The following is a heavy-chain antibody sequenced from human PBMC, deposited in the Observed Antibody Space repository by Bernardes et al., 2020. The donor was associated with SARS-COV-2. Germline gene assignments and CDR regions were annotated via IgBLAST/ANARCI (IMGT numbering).Heavy chain of an antibody. CDR3: AKVARELCSGGTCYIDF. V-gene: IGHV3-23*01. Sequence: GSLRLSRAVSGLSLSSYAMSCVRQAPGKGLEWVSIISGPGGSTYSGDPVKGRFATSRDNSKNTVYLHMNSLRDEDTAVYYCAKVARELCSGGTCYIDFWGQGTLVTVSS. D-gene: IGHD2-15*01. CDR2: ISGPGGST. J-gene: IGHJ4*03. CDR1: GLSLSSYA.